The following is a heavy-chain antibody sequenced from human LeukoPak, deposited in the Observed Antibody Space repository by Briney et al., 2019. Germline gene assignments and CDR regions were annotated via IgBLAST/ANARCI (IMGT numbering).Heavy chain of an antibody. J-gene: IGHJ4*02. D-gene: IGHD6-13*01. CDR3: ARCDSSSWYVGY. CDR2: IKSKTHGGTR. Sequence: GGSLRLSCAASGFTFSNAWMTWVRQAPGKGLEWVGHIKSKTHGGTRDYAAPVKGRFTISRDDSKNTLNLQMNSLRAEDTAVYYCARCDSSSWYVGYWGQGALVTVSS. CDR1: GFTFSNAW. V-gene: IGHV3-15*01.